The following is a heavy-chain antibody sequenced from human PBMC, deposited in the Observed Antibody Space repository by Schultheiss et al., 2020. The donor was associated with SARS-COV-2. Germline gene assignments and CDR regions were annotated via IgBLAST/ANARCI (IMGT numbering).Heavy chain of an antibody. D-gene: IGHD2-2*02. Sequence: ASVKVSCKASGYTFTGYYMHWVRQAPGQGLEWMGWINPNSGGTNYAEKFQGRVIMTTDTSTSTAYMEVRSLRSDDTAVYYCARDTKVPAAIREPFDPWGQGTLVTVSS. CDR1: GYTFTGYY. CDR2: INPNSGGT. V-gene: IGHV1-2*02. J-gene: IGHJ5*02. CDR3: ARDTKVPAAIREPFDP.